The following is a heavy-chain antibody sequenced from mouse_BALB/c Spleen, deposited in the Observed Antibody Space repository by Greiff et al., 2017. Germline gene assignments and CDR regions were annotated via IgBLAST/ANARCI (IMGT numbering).Heavy chain of an antibody. CDR1: GFTFSDYY. J-gene: IGHJ4*01. CDR2: ISDGGSDT. CDR3: ARAGYGYSYYYAMDY. Sequence: EVMLVESGGGLVKPGGSLKLSCAASGFTFSDYYMYWVRQTPEKRLEWVATISDGGSDTYYPDSVKGRFTISRDNAKNNLYLQMSSLKSEDTAMYYCARAGYGYSYYYAMDYWGQGTSVTVAS. D-gene: IGHD2-2*01. V-gene: IGHV5-4*02.